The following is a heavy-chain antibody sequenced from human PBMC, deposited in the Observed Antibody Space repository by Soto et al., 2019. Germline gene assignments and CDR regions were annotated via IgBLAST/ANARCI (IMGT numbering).Heavy chain of an antibody. Sequence: LSLTCTVSGGSISSYYWSWIRQPPGKGLEWIGYIYYSGSTNYNPSLKSRVTISVDTSKNQFSLKLSSVTAADTAVYYCAREYDYVWGSYRTYYFDYWGQGTLVTVSS. V-gene: IGHV4-59*01. CDR2: IYYSGST. D-gene: IGHD3-16*02. CDR1: GGSISSYY. CDR3: AREYDYVWGSYRTYYFDY. J-gene: IGHJ4*02.